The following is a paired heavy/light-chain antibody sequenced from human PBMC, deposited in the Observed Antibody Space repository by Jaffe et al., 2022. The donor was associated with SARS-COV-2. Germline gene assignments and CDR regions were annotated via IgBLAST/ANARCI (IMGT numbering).Light chain of an antibody. CDR3: QQYDNLPPGFT. CDR1: QDISNY. J-gene: IGKJ3*01. CDR2: DAS. V-gene: IGKV1-33*01. Sequence: DIQMTQSPSSLSASVGDRVTITCQASQDISNYLNWYQQKPGKAPKLLIYDASNLETGVPSRFSGSGSGTDFTFTISSLQPEDIATYYCQQYDNLPPGFTFGPGTKVDIK.
Heavy chain of an antibody. D-gene: IGHD3-10*01. J-gene: IGHJ6*02. CDR2: IYTSGST. CDR3: ARGKRRGNYYGMDV. Sequence: QVQLQESGPGLVKPSETLSLTCTVSGGSISSYYWSWIRQPAGKGLEWIGRIYTSGSTNYNPSLKSRVTMSVDTSKNQFSLKLSSVTAADTAVYYCARGKRRGNYYGMDVWGQGTTVTVSS. CDR1: GGSISSYY. V-gene: IGHV4-4*07.